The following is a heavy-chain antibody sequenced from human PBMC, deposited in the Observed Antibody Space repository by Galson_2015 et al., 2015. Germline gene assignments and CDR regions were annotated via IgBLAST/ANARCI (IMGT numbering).Heavy chain of an antibody. Sequence: SLRLSCAASGFTFSSYSMNWVRQAPGKGLEWVSSISSSSSYIYYADSVKGRFTISRDNAKNSLYLQMNSLRAEDTAVYYCARGEGSGWYAFDIWGRGTMVTVSS. V-gene: IGHV3-21*01. J-gene: IGHJ3*02. CDR3: ARGEGSGWYAFDI. D-gene: IGHD6-19*01. CDR1: GFTFSSYS. CDR2: ISSSSSYI.